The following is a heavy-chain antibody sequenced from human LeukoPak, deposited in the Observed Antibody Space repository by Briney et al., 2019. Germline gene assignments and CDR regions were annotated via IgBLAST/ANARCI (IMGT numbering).Heavy chain of an antibody. V-gene: IGHV3-48*03. D-gene: IGHD2-21*01. Sequence: PGRCLRLSCAASGFTFSSYEMKWVRHAPGKGLEWVSYISRSSSTIYYADSVKGRFTISRDNAKNSLYLQMNSLRAEDTAVYYCASRPPHGDFLVFDYWGQGTLVTVSS. CDR3: ASRPPHGDFLVFDY. J-gene: IGHJ4*02. CDR1: GFTFSSYE. CDR2: ISRSSSTI.